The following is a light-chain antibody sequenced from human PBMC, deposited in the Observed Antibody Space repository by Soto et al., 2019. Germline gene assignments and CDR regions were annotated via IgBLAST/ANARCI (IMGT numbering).Light chain of an antibody. CDR2: KVS. CDR1: QRLLYSDGNTY. J-gene: IGKJ2*01. V-gene: IGKV2-30*01. Sequence: DVVMTQSPLSLPVTLGQPASISCRSSQRLLYSDGNTYLNWFQQRPGQSPRRLIYKVSDRDSGVPDRFSGSGSGTDFTLKISRVEAEDVGIYYCMQGIYWPLYTFGQGTKLEIK. CDR3: MQGIYWPLYT.